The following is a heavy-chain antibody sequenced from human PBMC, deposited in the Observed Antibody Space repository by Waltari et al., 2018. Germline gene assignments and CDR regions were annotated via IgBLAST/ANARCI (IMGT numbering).Heavy chain of an antibody. CDR3: TRQAHYSIADY. J-gene: IGHJ4*02. CDR1: GSPFSGSA. D-gene: IGHD6-6*01. Sequence: EVQLVESGGGLVQPGGSLKLSCAASGSPFSGSAMHWVRQASGKGLEWVGRIRSKANSYATAYAASVKGRFTISRDDSKNTAYLQMNSLKTEDTAVYYCTRQAHYSIADYWGQGTLVTVSS. V-gene: IGHV3-73*02. CDR2: IRSKANSYAT.